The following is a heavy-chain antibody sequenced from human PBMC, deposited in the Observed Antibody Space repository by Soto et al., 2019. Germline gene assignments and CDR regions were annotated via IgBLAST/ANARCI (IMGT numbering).Heavy chain of an antibody. Sequence: ASVKVSCKASGYTFTGYYMHWVRQAPGQGLEWMGWINPNSGGTNYAQKFQGRVTMTRDTSISTAYMELSRLRSDDTAVYYCARGRVPPLYYYYGMDVWGQGTTVTVSS. CDR3: ARGRVPPLYYYYGMDV. CDR2: INPNSGGT. D-gene: IGHD3-3*01. CDR1: GYTFTGYY. J-gene: IGHJ6*02. V-gene: IGHV1-2*02.